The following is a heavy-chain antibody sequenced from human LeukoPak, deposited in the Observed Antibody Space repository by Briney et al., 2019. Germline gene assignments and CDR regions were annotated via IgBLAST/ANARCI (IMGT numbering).Heavy chain of an antibody. D-gene: IGHD1-26*01. V-gene: IGHV1-2*02. CDR2: VNPNSGDT. Sequence: WASVKVSCKASGYTLTGYYLHWVRQAPGQGLEWMGCVNPNSGDTNYAQKFQGSVTMTRDTSISTVYMELSRLRSDDTAVYYCARASGSYWWFDSWGQGTLVTVSS. CDR3: ARASGSYWWFDS. CDR1: GYTLTGYY. J-gene: IGHJ5*01.